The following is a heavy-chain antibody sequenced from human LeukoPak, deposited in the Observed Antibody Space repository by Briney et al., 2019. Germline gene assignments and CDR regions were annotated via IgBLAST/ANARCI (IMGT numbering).Heavy chain of an antibody. CDR3: ARSNTYCGGDCYSPHFDY. CDR1: GFTFSSYA. CDR2: ISYDGSNK. Sequence: SGGSLRLSCAASGFTFSSYAMHWVRQAPGKGLEWVAVISYDGSNKYYADSVKGRFTISRDNSKNTLYLQMNSLRAEDTAVYYCARSNTYCGGDCYSPHFDYWGQGTLVTVSS. J-gene: IGHJ4*02. D-gene: IGHD2-21*02. V-gene: IGHV3-30-3*01.